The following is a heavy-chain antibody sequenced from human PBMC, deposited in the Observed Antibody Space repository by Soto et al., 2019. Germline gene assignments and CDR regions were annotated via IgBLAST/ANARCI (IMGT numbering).Heavy chain of an antibody. CDR1: GFTFSSYS. J-gene: IGHJ6*02. CDR3: ASGLAPYLLGEWGYYYYGMDV. CDR2: ISSSSSTI. V-gene: IGHV3-48*02. D-gene: IGHD3-16*01. Sequence: GGSLRLSCAASGFTFSSYSMNWVRQAPGKGLEWVSYISSSSSTIYYADSVKGRFTISRDNAKNSLYLQMNSLRDEDTAVYYCASGLAPYLLGEWGYYYYGMDVWGQGTTVTVPS.